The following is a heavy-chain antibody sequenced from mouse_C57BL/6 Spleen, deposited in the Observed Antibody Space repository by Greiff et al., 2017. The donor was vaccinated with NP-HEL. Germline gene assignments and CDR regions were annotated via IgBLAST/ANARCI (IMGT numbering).Heavy chain of an antibody. CDR2: ISYDGSN. CDR1: GYSITSGYY. J-gene: IGHJ2*01. D-gene: IGHD1-1*01. Sequence: EVKLMESGPGLVKPSQSLSLTCSVTGYSITSGYYWNWIRQFPGNKLEWMGYISYDGSNNYNPSLKNRISITRDTSKNQVFLKLNSVTTEDTATYYCARVGYYGSSPDYFDYWGQGTTLTVSS. CDR3: ARVGYYGSSPDYFDY. V-gene: IGHV3-6*01.